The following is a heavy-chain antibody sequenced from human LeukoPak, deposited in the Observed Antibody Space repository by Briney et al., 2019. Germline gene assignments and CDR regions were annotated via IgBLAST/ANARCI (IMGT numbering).Heavy chain of an antibody. Sequence: PSETLSLTCAVYGGSFSGYYWSWIRQPPGKGLEWIGEINHSGSTNYNPSLKSRVTISVHTSKNQFSLKLGSVTAADTAVYYCARGKGLRYFDWFRYWGQGTLVTVSS. V-gene: IGHV4-34*01. D-gene: IGHD3-9*01. CDR2: INHSGST. CDR1: GGSFSGYY. J-gene: IGHJ4*02. CDR3: ARGKGLRYFDWFRY.